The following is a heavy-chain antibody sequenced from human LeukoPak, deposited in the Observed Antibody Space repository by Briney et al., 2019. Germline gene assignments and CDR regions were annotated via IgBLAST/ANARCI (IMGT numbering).Heavy chain of an antibody. CDR3: ARAGIPWNPADC. V-gene: IGHV4-4*02. CDR1: GDSISDSDW. J-gene: IGHJ4*02. D-gene: IGHD1-14*01. CDR2: IRHSGST. Sequence: ASETLSLTCAVSGDSISDSDWWTWVRKPPGKGLEWIGEIRHSGSTNYSPSLKSRVTISIDKSKNQLSLKLSSVTAADTANYFCARAGIPWNPADCWGQGALVIVSS.